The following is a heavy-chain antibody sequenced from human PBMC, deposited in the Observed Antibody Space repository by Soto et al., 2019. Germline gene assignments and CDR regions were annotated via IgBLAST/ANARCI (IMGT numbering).Heavy chain of an antibody. V-gene: IGHV3-23*01. J-gene: IGHJ4*02. CDR1: GFTFSDYA. Sequence: EAVLLQSGGDLVQPGGSLRLSCAASGFTFSDYAMTWVRQAPGKGLEWVSDISDVDGDTHYADSVRGRFVISRDNSKNTLFLEMNSLRAEDAAVYYCAKGRTYFDFWGQGSLVTVSS. CDR2: ISDVDGDT. CDR3: AKGRTYFDF.